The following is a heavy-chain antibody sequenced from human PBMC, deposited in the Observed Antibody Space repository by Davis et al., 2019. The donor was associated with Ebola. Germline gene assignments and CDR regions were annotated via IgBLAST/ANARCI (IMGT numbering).Heavy chain of an antibody. CDR3: AKDIRGTVTGIFSY. CDR2: ISSSGSTI. CDR1: GFTFSDYY. V-gene: IGHV3-11*01. Sequence: GESLKISCVASGFTFSDYYMSWIRQAPGKGLEWVSYISSSGSTIYYADSVKGRFTISRDNAKNSLYLQMNSLRAEDTALYYCAKDIRGTVTGIFSYWGQGTLVTVSS. D-gene: IGHD4-17*01. J-gene: IGHJ4*02.